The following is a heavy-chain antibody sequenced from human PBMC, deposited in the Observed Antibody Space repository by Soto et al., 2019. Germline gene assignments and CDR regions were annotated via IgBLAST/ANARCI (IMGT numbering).Heavy chain of an antibody. D-gene: IGHD3-16*01. CDR1: GFTFDDYT. J-gene: IGHJ4*02. CDR3: AKDGGSAGDYFDY. V-gene: IGHV3-43*01. CDR2: ISWDGGST. Sequence: GESLKISCAASGFTFDDYTMHWVRQAPGKGLEWVSLISWDGGSTYYADSVKGRFTISRDNSKNSLYLQMNSLRTEDTALYYCAKDGGSAGDYFDYWGQGTLVTVSS.